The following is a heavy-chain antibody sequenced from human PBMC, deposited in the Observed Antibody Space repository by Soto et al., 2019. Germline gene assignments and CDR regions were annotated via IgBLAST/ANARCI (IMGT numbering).Heavy chain of an antibody. CDR3: ARDKITGLFDY. J-gene: IGHJ4*02. CDR2: IYYSGST. CDR1: GGSISSYY. D-gene: IGHD2-8*02. V-gene: IGHV4-59*12. Sequence: SETLSLTCTVSGGSISSYYWSWIRQPPGKGLEWIGYIYYSGSTNYNPSLKSRVSISVDTSKNQFSLKLSSVTAADTAVYYCARDKITGLFDYWGQGTLVTVSS.